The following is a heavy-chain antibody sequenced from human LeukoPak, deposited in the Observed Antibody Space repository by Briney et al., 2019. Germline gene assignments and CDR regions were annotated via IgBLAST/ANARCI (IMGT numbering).Heavy chain of an antibody. V-gene: IGHV3-66*01. D-gene: IGHD6-13*01. CDR1: GFTVSSNY. J-gene: IGHJ4*02. CDR2: IYSGGST. CDR3: ARDRPKYSSSPIHYDY. Sequence: PGGSLRLSCAAPGFTVSSNYMSSVRQAPGKGLEWVSVIYSGGSTYYAASVKGRFTISRDNSKNTLYLQMNSLRAEDTAVYYCARDRPKYSSSPIHYDYWGQGTLVTVSS.